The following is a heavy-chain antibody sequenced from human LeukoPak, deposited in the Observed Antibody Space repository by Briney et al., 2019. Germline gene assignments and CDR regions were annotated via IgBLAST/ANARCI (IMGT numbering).Heavy chain of an antibody. Sequence: ASVKVSCKASGYTFTSYDINWVRQATGQGLEWMGWMNPNSGNTGYAQKFQGRVTITRSTSISTAYMELSSLRSEDTAVYYCARVVHGYCSSTSCYSSGAFDYWGQGTLVTVSS. V-gene: IGHV1-8*03. J-gene: IGHJ4*02. CDR2: MNPNSGNT. CDR1: GYTFTSYD. CDR3: ARVVHGYCSSTSCYSSGAFDY. D-gene: IGHD2-2*02.